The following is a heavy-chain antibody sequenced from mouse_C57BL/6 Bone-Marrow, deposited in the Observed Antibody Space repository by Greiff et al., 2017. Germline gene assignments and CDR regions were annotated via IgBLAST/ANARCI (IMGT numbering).Heavy chain of an antibody. V-gene: IGHV1-55*01. D-gene: IGHD1-1*01. Sequence: VQLQQPGAELVKPGASVKMSCKASGYTFTSYWITWVKQRPGQGLEWIGDIYPGSGSTNYNEKFKSKATLTVDKSSSTAYMQLSSLTSEDSAVYYCARFYYVSPHWYFDVWGTGTTVTVSS. CDR1: GYTFTSYW. CDR3: ARFYYVSPHWYFDV. CDR2: IYPGSGST. J-gene: IGHJ1*03.